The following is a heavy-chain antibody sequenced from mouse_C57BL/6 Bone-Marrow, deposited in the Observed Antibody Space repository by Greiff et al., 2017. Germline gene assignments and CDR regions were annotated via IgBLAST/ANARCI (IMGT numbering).Heavy chain of an antibody. Sequence: VQLQQSVAELVRPGASVKLSCTASGFNIKNTYMHWVKQRPEQGLEWIGRIDPANGNTKYAPKFQGKATITADTSSNTAYLQLSSLTSEDTAIYYGARRDYYGSSLFDYWGQGATLTVSS. V-gene: IGHV14-3*01. CDR1: GFNIKNTY. CDR2: IDPANGNT. J-gene: IGHJ2*01. CDR3: ARRDYYGSSLFDY. D-gene: IGHD1-1*01.